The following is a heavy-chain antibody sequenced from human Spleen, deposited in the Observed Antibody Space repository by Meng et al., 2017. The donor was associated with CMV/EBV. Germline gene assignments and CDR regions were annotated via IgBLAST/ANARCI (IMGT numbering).Heavy chain of an antibody. CDR2: IIPILGLA. CDR1: GGTFGGNS. D-gene: IGHD2-15*01. Sequence: SVKVSCKAAGGTFGGNSISWVRQAPGQGLEWMGSIIPILGLANYAQRFQGRVTITADKSTGTAHMALSSLRSEDTAVYYCARLHLPRGSSVSPLLAFDLWGQGTKVTVSS. CDR3: ARLHLPRGSSVSPLLAFDL. V-gene: IGHV1-69*02. J-gene: IGHJ3*01.